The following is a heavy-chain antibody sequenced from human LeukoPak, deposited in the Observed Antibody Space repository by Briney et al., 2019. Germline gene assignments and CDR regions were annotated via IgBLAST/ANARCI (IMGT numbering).Heavy chain of an antibody. CDR1: GFTFNSYA. Sequence: GGSLRLSCGASGFTFNSYAMNWVRQAPGKGLEWVSSISSSSSYIYYADSVKGRFTISRDNAKNSLYLQMNSLRAEDTAVYYCARYCSSTSCSLYYYYGMDVWGQGTTVTVSS. J-gene: IGHJ6*02. D-gene: IGHD2-2*01. V-gene: IGHV3-21*01. CDR2: ISSSSSYI. CDR3: ARYCSSTSCSLYYYYGMDV.